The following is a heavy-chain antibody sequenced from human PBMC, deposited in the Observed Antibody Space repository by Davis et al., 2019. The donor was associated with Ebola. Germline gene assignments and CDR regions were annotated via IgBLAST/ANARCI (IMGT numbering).Heavy chain of an antibody. CDR3: ARGGMATIKAFGY. CDR1: GGSISSYY. CDR2: IYYSGST. D-gene: IGHD5-24*01. Sequence: PSETLSLTCTVSGGSISSYYWSWIRQPPGKGLEWIGYIYYSGSTNYNPSLKSRVTISVDTSKNQFSLKLSSVTAADTAVYYCARGGMATIKAFGYWGQGTLVTVSS. J-gene: IGHJ4*02. V-gene: IGHV4-59*01.